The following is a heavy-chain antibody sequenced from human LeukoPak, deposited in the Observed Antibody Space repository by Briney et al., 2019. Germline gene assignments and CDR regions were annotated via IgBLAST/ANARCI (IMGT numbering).Heavy chain of an antibody. CDR1: GGSFGSYY. CDR2: ISNSGNT. V-gene: IGHV4-59*08. Sequence: SETLSLTCTVSGGSFGSYYWSWVRQSPGEGLEWIGFISNSGNTNYNPSLKSRVSMSVDSSKNTISLNLRSVTAADTAVYYCARRNWGSYYFDYWGQGTLVTVSS. J-gene: IGHJ4*02. D-gene: IGHD7-27*01. CDR3: ARRNWGSYYFDY.